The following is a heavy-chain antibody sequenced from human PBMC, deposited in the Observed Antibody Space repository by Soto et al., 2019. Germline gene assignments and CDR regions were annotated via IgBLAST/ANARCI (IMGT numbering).Heavy chain of an antibody. J-gene: IGHJ5*02. CDR1: GGTFSNYA. CDR3: AKDGGREGYFGNWFDP. CDR2: IIPIFGTT. Sequence: QVQLVQSGAEVKKPGSSVKVSCKASGGTFSNYAITWVRQAPGQGLEWLGRIIPIFGTTDYAQKFQGRVSVTAXXXTSXAYMELSSLRSDDTAVYYCAKDGGREGYFGNWFDPWGQGTLVTVSS. V-gene: IGHV1-69*15. D-gene: IGHD2-15*01.